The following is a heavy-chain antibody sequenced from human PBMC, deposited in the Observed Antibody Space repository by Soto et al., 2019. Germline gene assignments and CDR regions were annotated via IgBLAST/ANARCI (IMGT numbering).Heavy chain of an antibody. J-gene: IGHJ6*02. CDR2: ISAYNGNT. V-gene: IGHV1-18*01. Sequence: ASVKVSCKASGYTFTSYGISWVRQAPGQGLEWMGWISAYNGNTNYAQKLQGRVTMTTDTSTSTAYMELRSLRSDDTAVYYCARDLRSGDGYNYYYYYGMDVWGQGTTVTVSS. CDR1: GYTFTSYG. CDR3: ARDLRSGDGYNYYYYYGMDV. D-gene: IGHD5-12*01.